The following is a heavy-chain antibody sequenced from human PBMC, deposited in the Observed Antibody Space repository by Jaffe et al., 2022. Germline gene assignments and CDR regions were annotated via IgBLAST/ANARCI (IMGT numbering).Heavy chain of an antibody. J-gene: IGHJ4*02. Sequence: EVQLVESGGVVVQPGGSLRLSCAASGFTFDDYAMHWVRQAPGKGLEWVSLISWDGGSTYYADSVKGRFTISRDNSKNSLYLQMNSLRAEDTALYYCAKDIGLYGSGSHMFDYWGQGTLVTVSS. CDR1: GFTFDDYA. D-gene: IGHD3-10*01. V-gene: IGHV3-43D*04. CDR3: AKDIGLYGSGSHMFDY. CDR2: ISWDGGST.